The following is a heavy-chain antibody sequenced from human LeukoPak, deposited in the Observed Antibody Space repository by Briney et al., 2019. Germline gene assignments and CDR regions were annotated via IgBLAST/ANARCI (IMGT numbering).Heavy chain of an antibody. CDR2: IIPIFGTA. CDR3: AGVAARYWEKGANWFDP. J-gene: IGHJ5*02. V-gene: IGHV1-69*05. CDR1: GGTFSSYA. Sequence: ASVKVSCKASGGTFSSYAISWVRQAPGQGLEWMGRIIPIFGTANYAQKFQGRVTITTDESTSTAYMELSSLRSEDTAVYYCAGVAARYWEKGANWFDPWGQGTLVTVSS. D-gene: IGHD1-26*01.